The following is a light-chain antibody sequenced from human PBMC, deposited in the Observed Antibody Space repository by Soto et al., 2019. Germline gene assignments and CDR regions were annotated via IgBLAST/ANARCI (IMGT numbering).Light chain of an antibody. Sequence: DIQMPQSPSSLSASVGASVTITCRTRQGIGNDLSWYQQKPGKAPLRLIYAASSFQSGVPSTFSRSGSWTEFTLTISSLQPEDFATYYCLQHNDYPYTFGQGTKLEIK. J-gene: IGKJ2*01. CDR2: AAS. V-gene: IGKV1-17*01. CDR1: QGIGND. CDR3: LQHNDYPYT.